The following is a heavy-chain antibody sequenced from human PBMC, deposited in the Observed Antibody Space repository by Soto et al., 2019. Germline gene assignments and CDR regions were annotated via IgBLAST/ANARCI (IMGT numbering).Heavy chain of an antibody. J-gene: IGHJ4*02. D-gene: IGHD6-19*01. Sequence: ASVKVSCKASGYTFTDYYVHWLRQAPGQGLEWMGGINPKSGVTPYAQKFQGWVTLTRDTSVSTAYMELNRLKSDDTAVFFCARGVSGCSPFDVWGQGTLVTVSS. CDR2: INPKSGVT. V-gene: IGHV1-2*04. CDR3: ARGVSGCSPFDV. CDR1: GYTFTDYY.